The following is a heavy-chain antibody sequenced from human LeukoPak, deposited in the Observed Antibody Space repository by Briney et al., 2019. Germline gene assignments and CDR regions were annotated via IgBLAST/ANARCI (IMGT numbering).Heavy chain of an antibody. J-gene: IGHJ6*03. D-gene: IGHD3-22*01. V-gene: IGHV4-31*03. CDR3: ARSRYYYDSSGYLRGYYYMDV. Sequence: SETLSLTCTVSGGSISSGGYYWSWTRQHPGKGLEWIGYIYYSGSTYYNPSLKSRVTISVDTSKNQFSLKLSSVTAADTAVYYCARSRYYYDSSGYLRGYYYMDVWGKGTTVTVSS. CDR1: GGSISSGGYY. CDR2: IYYSGST.